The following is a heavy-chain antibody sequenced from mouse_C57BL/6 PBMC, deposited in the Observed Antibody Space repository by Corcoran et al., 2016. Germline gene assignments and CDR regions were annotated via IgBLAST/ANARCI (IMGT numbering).Heavy chain of an antibody. V-gene: IGHV1-26*01. CDR2: INPNNGGT. CDR3: ARDDGSSYWYLDV. D-gene: IGHD1-1*01. Sequence: EVQLQQSGPGLVKPGASVKISCNASGYTFTDYYMNWVKQSHGKSLEWIGDINPNNGGTSYNQKFKGKATLTVDKSSSTAYMELRSLTSEDSAVYYCARDDGSSYWYLDVCGTGTTVTVS. CDR1: GYTFTDYY. J-gene: IGHJ1*03.